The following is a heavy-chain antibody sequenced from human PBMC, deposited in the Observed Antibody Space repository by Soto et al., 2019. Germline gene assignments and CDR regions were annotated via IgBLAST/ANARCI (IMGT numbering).Heavy chain of an antibody. Sequence: EVQLVESGGGLVKPGGSLRLSCAASGFTFSTYSMNWVRQTPGKGLEWVSSISSSSTYIYYADSVRGRFTISRDNAKNSLYLQMNSLRAEATAIYYCARAEGGAAGTVHSQHWGQGTLVTVSS. J-gene: IGHJ1*01. CDR3: ARAEGGAAGTVHSQH. CDR2: ISSSSTYI. CDR1: GFTFSTYS. V-gene: IGHV3-21*01. D-gene: IGHD6-13*01.